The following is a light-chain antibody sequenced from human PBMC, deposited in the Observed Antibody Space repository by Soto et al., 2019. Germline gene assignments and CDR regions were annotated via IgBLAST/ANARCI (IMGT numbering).Light chain of an antibody. CDR2: WAS. CDR3: QQYYSTPWT. J-gene: IGKJ1*01. Sequence: DIVMTQSPDSLAVSRGERATINCKSSQSGLYSSNNKNYLAWYQQKPGQPPKLLIYWASTRESGVPDRFSGSGSGTDFTLTSSSLQAEDVAVYYCQQYYSTPWTFGQGTKVEIK. CDR1: QSGLYSSNNKNY. V-gene: IGKV4-1*01.